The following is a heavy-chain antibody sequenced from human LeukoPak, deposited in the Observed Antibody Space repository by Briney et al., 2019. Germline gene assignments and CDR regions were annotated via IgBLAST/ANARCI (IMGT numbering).Heavy chain of an antibody. V-gene: IGHV1-18*01. CDR2: ISAYNGNT. CDR3: ARDWGCSSTSCYTSYYYYYYGMDV. J-gene: IGHJ6*02. CDR1: GGTFSSYA. Sequence: ASVKVSCKASGGTFSSYAISWVRQAPGQGLEWMGWISAYNGNTNYAQKLQGRVTMTTDTSTSTAYMELRSLRSDDTAVYYCARDWGCSSTSCYTSYYYYYYGMDVWGQGTTVTVSS. D-gene: IGHD2-2*02.